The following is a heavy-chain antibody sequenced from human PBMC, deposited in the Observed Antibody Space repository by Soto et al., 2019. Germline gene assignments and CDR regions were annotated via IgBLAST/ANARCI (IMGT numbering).Heavy chain of an antibody. V-gene: IGHV3-23*01. J-gene: IGHJ3*02. CDR1: GFTFSSYA. D-gene: IGHD6-13*01. CDR3: AKGGPAAGTRFTFDI. Sequence: HPGGSLRLSCAASGFTFSSYAMGWVRQAPGKGMEWVSSLTGGGDNTYYGDSVKGRFTISRDNSKNTLYLQMNSVRAEDTAIYYCAKGGPAAGTRFTFDIWGQGTVVTVSS. CDR2: LTGGGDNT.